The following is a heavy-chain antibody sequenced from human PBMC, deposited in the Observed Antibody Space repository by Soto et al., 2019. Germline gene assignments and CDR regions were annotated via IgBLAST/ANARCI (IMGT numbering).Heavy chain of an antibody. CDR3: ASATDYDILTGYVYYFDY. D-gene: IGHD3-9*01. CDR2: IIPIFGTA. V-gene: IGHV1-69*01. CDR1: GGTFSSYA. J-gene: IGHJ4*02. Sequence: QVRLVQSGAEVKKPGSSVKVSCKASGGTFSSYAISWVRQAPGQGLEWMGGIIPIFGTANYAQKFQGRVTITADESTSTAYMELSSLRSEDTAVYYCASATDYDILTGYVYYFDYWGQGTLVTVSS.